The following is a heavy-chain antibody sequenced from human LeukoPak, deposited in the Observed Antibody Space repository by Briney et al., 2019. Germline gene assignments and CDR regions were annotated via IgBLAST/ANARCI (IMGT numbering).Heavy chain of an antibody. CDR3: ARADYGGNSDYYYYGMDV. CDR2: INPGGGST. D-gene: IGHD4-23*01. V-gene: IGHV1-46*01. CDR1: GYIFTNYY. J-gene: IGHJ6*02. Sequence: ASVKVSCKAAGYIFTNYYMHWVRQAPGQGLEWMGIINPGGGSTSYARKFQGRVTMTRDTSTSTVYMELSSLRSEDTAVYYCARADYGGNSDYYYYGMDVWGQGTTVTVSS.